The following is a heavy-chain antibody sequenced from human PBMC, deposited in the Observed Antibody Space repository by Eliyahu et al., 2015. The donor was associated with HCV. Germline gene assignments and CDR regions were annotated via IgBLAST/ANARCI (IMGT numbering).Heavy chain of an antibody. J-gene: IGHJ3*02. CDR1: GYTFPXYY. V-gene: IGHV1-46*01. CDR3: AREGAGDGYNHRDAFDI. Sequence: QVQLVQSGAEVKKPGASVKVSCKASGYTFPXYYMHWVRQAPGQGLEWMGIINPSGGSTSYAQKFQGRVTMTRDTSTSTVYMELSSLRSEDTAVYYCAREGAGDGYNHRDAFDIWGQGTMVTVSS. D-gene: IGHD5-24*01. CDR2: INPSGGST.